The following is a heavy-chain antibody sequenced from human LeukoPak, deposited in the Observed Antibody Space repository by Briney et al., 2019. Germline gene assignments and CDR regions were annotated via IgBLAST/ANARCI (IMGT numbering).Heavy chain of an antibody. CDR1: GFTFSTYA. V-gene: IGHV3-23*01. J-gene: IGHJ4*02. CDR3: AKGSSSSRPYYFDY. D-gene: IGHD2-2*01. Sequence: GGSLRLSCVVSGFTFSTYAMSWVRQAPGKGLEWVSAISGSGDSTYYADSVKGRFTISRDNSKNTLYLQMNSLRAEDTAVYYCAKGSSSSRPYYFDYWGQGTLVTVSS. CDR2: ISGSGDST.